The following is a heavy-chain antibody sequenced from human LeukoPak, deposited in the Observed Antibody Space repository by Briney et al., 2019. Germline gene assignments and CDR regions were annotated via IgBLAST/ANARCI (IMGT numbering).Heavy chain of an antibody. CDR3: ARHLRGSFEY. V-gene: IGHV3-7*01. Sequence: GGPLRLSCAASGFTFSSYWMSWVRQAPGKGLEWVATIKEDGSEKYHVDSVKGRFTISRDNAKNSLYLQMNSLRAEDTAVYYCARHLRGSFEYWGQGTLVTVSS. D-gene: IGHD4-23*01. CDR1: GFTFSSYW. J-gene: IGHJ4*02. CDR2: IKEDGSEK.